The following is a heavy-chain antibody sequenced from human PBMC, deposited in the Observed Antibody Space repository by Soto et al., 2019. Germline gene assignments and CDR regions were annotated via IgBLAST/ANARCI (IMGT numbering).Heavy chain of an antibody. CDR3: ARDRSNSSSWSINWFDP. CDR1: GFTFSSYG. J-gene: IGHJ5*02. Sequence: QVQLVESGGGVVQPGRSLRLSCAASGFTFSSYGMHWVRQAPGKGLEWVAVIWYDGSNKYYADSVKGRFTISRDNSKKTLYLQMNSLRAEDTAVYYCARDRSNSSSWSINWFDPWGQGTLVTVSS. CDR2: IWYDGSNK. V-gene: IGHV3-33*01. D-gene: IGHD6-13*01.